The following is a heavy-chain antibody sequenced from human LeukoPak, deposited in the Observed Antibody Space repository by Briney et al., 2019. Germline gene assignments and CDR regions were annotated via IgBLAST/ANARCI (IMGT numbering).Heavy chain of an antibody. CDR2: IKQDGSEK. CDR3: ASDGDYGEGNY. V-gene: IGHV3-7*01. J-gene: IGHJ4*02. Sequence: PGGSLRLSCAAPGFTFSSYWMSWVRQAPGKGLEWVANIKQDGSEKYYVDSVKGRFTISRDNAKNSLYLQMNSLRAEDTAVYYCASDGDYGEGNYWGQGTLVTVSS. D-gene: IGHD4-17*01. CDR1: GFTFSSYW.